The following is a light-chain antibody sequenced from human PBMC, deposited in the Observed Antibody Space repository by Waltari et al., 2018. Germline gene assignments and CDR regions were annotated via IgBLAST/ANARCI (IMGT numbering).Light chain of an antibody. Sequence: EVLMTQSPPTLSVSPGERATLSCRASQSIARNLTWYQQKPGQAPRLLIYGASTRATDGPERFSGSWSGTEFTLTISSLQSEDFAVYYCQQYNNWRTFGQGTKLEIK. CDR1: QSIARN. CDR2: GAS. J-gene: IGKJ2*01. V-gene: IGKV3-15*01. CDR3: QQYNNWRT.